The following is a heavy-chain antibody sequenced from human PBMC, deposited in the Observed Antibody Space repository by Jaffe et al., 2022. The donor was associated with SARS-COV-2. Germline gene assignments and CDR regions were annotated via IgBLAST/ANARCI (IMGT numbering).Heavy chain of an antibody. D-gene: IGHD3-22*01. J-gene: IGHJ6*02. V-gene: IGHV3-48*02. CDR3: ARSKYYSDSSGYLFGMDA. CDR2: IGSTSSII. CDR1: GFTFTAYS. Sequence: EVQLAESGGGLVQPGGSLRLSCAASGFTFTAYSMNWVRQAPGRGLEWISFIGSTSSIIKYADSVRGRFTISRDNAKNLLYLQMNSLRDEDTAVYYCARSKYYSDSSGYLFGMDAWGQGTTVTVSS.